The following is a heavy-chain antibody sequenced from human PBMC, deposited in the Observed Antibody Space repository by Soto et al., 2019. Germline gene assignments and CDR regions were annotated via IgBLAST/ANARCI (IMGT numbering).Heavy chain of an antibody. Sequence: GGSLRLSCAASGFIFSNYGMHWVRQAPGKGLEWVAVIYYDGGNKFYADSVKGRFTISRDNSKNTVDLQMNSLSADDTAVYFCAGQRSPEGWFDPWGQGXLVTVHS. J-gene: IGHJ5*02. CDR1: GFIFSNYG. CDR2: IYYDGGNK. V-gene: IGHV3-30*12. CDR3: AGQRSPEGWFDP. D-gene: IGHD3-10*01.